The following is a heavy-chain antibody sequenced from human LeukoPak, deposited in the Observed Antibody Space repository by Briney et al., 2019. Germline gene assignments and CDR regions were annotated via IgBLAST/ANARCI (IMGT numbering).Heavy chain of an antibody. J-gene: IGHJ4*02. Sequence: GASVKVSCKTSGYTFTDYYVHWVRQAPGQGLEWLAWINPDSGATNFAQRFQGRVTMTRDTSVNTVHMELNRLRSDDTAVYYCARDLCHGGSCFHFDSWGQGTLVTVPP. CDR1: GYTFTDYY. CDR3: ARDLCHGGSCFHFDS. CDR2: INPDSGAT. D-gene: IGHD2-15*01. V-gene: IGHV1-2*02.